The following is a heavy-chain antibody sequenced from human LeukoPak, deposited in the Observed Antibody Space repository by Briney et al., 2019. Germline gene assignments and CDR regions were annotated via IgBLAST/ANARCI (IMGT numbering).Heavy chain of an antibody. CDR2: IIPILGIA. J-gene: IGHJ4*02. CDR3: ARGDMKDFGYCSGGSCYSGDY. D-gene: IGHD2-15*01. Sequence: ASVKVSCKASGGTFSSYAISWVRQAPGQGLEWMGRIIPILGIANYAQKLQGRVTMTTDTSTSTAYMELRSLRSDDTAVYYCARGDMKDFGYCSGGSCYSGDYWGQGTLVTVSS. CDR1: GGTFSSYA. V-gene: IGHV1-69*04.